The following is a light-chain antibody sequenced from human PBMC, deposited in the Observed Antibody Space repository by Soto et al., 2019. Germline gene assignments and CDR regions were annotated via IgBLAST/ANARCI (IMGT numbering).Light chain of an antibody. Sequence: DIQMTQSPSTLSASVGDRVTITCRASQSVSSWLAGYHQKPGKAPKGLIFDASSWESRVPSRISGSGAGTAFTLPISSLQPDDFAAYYCQQYNSYSRTFGQGTKVEIK. CDR2: DAS. CDR3: QQYNSYSRT. CDR1: QSVSSW. J-gene: IGKJ1*01. V-gene: IGKV1-5*01.